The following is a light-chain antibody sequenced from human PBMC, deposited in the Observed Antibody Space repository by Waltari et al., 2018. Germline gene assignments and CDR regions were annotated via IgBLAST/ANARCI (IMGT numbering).Light chain of an antibody. J-gene: IGLJ2*01. Sequence: SALTQPASVSGSPGQSITISCTGTSRDLGSNYFVSWYQQHPGKAPKLIIYEVGQRPSGISDRFSGSKSGDSASLTISGLQAEDDAYYYCCSFTNINTVIFGGGTKLTVL. CDR1: SRDLGSNYF. CDR3: CSFTNINTVI. CDR2: EVG. V-gene: IGLV2-14*01.